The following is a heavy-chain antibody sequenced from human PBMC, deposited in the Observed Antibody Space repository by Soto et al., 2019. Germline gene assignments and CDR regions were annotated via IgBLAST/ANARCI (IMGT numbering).Heavy chain of an antibody. CDR3: AKDSSPYCGGDCYSEADY. J-gene: IGHJ4*02. CDR2: ISGSGGST. D-gene: IGHD2-21*02. V-gene: IGHV3-23*01. CDR1: GFTFSSYA. Sequence: EVQLLESGGGLVQPGGSLRLSCAASGFTFSSYAMSWVRQAPGKGLEWVSAISGSGGSTYYADSVKGRFTISRDNSKNTRYLQRNSLRAVDTAVYYCAKDSSPYCGGDCYSEADYWGQGTLVTVSS.